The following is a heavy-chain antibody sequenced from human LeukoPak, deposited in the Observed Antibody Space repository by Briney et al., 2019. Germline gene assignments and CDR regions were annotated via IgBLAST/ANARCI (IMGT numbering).Heavy chain of an antibody. V-gene: IGHV1-69*05. J-gene: IGHJ4*02. CDR3: ARAWAACGGDCYSLFGFDY. CDR2: IIPIFGTA. CDR1: GGTFSSYA. Sequence: SVKVSCKASGGTFSSYAISWVRQAPGQGLEWMGGIIPIFGTANYAQKFQGRVTITTDESTSTAYMELSSLRSKDTAVYYCARAWAACGGDCYSLFGFDYWGQGTLVTVSS. D-gene: IGHD2-21*02.